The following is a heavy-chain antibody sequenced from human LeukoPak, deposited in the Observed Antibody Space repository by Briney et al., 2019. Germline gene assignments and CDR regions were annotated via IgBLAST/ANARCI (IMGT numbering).Heavy chain of an antibody. J-gene: IGHJ5*02. V-gene: IGHV4-59*01. CDR2: ISDTGKT. D-gene: IGHD3-22*01. CDR3: ATGYYETFAT. CDR1: GASLSSYY. Sequence: PSETLSLTCSVSGASLSSYYRDWLRQSPGKGLEWIGYISDTGKTDSNPSLKSRVNISLDMSKKQFSLRLRSVTAADSAVYYCATGYYETFATWGPGYLVTVSS.